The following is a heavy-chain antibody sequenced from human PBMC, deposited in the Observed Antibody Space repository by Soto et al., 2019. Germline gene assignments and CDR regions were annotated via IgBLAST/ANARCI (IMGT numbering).Heavy chain of an antibody. V-gene: IGHV4-34*01. Sequence: QVQLQQWGAGLLKPSETLSLTCAVYGGSFSGYYWSWIRQPPGKGLEWIGEINHSGSTNYNPSLKSRVTISVDTSKNQFSLKLSSVTAADTAVYYCAIGIHDYGDYVFDYWGQGTLVTVSS. CDR1: GGSFSGYY. J-gene: IGHJ4*02. D-gene: IGHD4-17*01. CDR3: AIGIHDYGDYVFDY. CDR2: INHSGST.